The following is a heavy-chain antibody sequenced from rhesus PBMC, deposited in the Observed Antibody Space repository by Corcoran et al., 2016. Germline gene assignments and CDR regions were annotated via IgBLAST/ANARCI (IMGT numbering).Heavy chain of an antibody. D-gene: IGHD5-36*01. CDR2: ISGSSGST. CDR3: ARGGYSYGPFDY. CDR1: GYSISSGYY. V-gene: IGHV4-99*02. Sequence: QVQLQESGPGLVKPSETLSLTCAVSGYSISSGYYWGGIRQPPGKGLEYIGYISGSSGSTYYNPSLKSRVTISKDTSKNQFSLKLSSVTAADTAVYYCARGGYSYGPFDYWGQGVLVTVSS. J-gene: IGHJ4*01.